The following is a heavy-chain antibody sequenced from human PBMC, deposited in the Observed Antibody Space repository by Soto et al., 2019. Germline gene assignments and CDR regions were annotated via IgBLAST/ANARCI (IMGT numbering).Heavy chain of an antibody. CDR3: ARLGPDWGFDY. D-gene: IGHD3-16*01. V-gene: IGHV4-59*08. CDR1: GGSISSYY. J-gene: IGHJ4*02. CDR2: IYYSGST. Sequence: SETLSLTCTVSGGSISSYYWSWIRQPPGKGLEWIGYIYYSGSTNYNPSLKSRVTISVDTSKNQFSLKLSSVTAADTAVYYCARLGPDWGFDYWGQGTLVTVSS.